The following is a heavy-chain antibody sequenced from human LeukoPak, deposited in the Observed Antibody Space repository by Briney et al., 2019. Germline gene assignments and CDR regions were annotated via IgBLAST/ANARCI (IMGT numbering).Heavy chain of an antibody. J-gene: IGHJ4*02. Sequence: GGSLRLSCAASGFTFSSYAMRWVRQAPGKGLEWVSGISGSDGSTNYADSVKGRFTISRENSKNTLYLQMNSLRAEDTAVYYCAKDSTKKYDDYWGQGTLVTVSS. D-gene: IGHD2/OR15-2a*01. CDR1: GFTFSSYA. V-gene: IGHV3-23*01. CDR3: AKDSTKKYDDY. CDR2: ISGSDGST.